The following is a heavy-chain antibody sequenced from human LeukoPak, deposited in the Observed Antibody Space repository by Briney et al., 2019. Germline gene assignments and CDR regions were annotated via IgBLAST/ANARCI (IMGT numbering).Heavy chain of an antibody. V-gene: IGHV3-23*01. Sequence: SGGSLILSCAASGFTFTSDAMSWVRQAPGKGLEWVSTISGSGGSTYYAASVKGRFTISRDNSKNTLYLQMSSLSGEDTAVYYCAKVFRSSGYYFWYFDLWGRGTLVTVSS. CDR3: AKVFRSSGYYFWYFDL. D-gene: IGHD3-22*01. J-gene: IGHJ2*01. CDR2: ISGSGGST. CDR1: GFTFTSDA.